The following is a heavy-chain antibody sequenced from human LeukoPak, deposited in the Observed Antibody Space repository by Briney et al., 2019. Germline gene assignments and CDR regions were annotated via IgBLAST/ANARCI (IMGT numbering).Heavy chain of an antibody. Sequence: GGSLRLSCATSGFTSSSYSMNWVRRAPEKGLEWISYISSSSSHIHYADSVKGRFTISRDNARNSLYLQMNNLRAEDTAVYHCARGDGDDNWLIDYWGQGTLVTVSS. CDR1: GFTSSSYS. V-gene: IGHV3-21*05. CDR3: ARGDGDDNWLIDY. CDR2: ISSSSSHI. J-gene: IGHJ4*02. D-gene: IGHD1-1*01.